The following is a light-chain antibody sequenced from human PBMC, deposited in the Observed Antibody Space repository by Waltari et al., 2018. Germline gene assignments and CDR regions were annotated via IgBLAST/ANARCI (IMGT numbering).Light chain of an antibody. Sequence: DIQLTQSPSFLSASVGDRVTITCRASQDISSYLAWYQQKPGKAPKLLIYAAFSLQSGVPPRFSGSGSGSEFSLTLSSLQPEDIATYYCQQLHSYPRTFGQGTRVEIK. J-gene: IGKJ1*01. V-gene: IGKV1-9*01. CDR1: QDISSY. CDR2: AAF. CDR3: QQLHSYPRT.